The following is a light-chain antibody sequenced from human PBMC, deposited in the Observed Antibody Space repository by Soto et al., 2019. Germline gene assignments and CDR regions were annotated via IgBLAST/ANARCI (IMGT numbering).Light chain of an antibody. CDR3: SSYTSSSTPCV. V-gene: IGLV2-14*01. J-gene: IGLJ1*01. Sequence: QSALTQPASVSGSPGQSITISCTGTSSDVGGHNYVSWYQQHPGKAPKLMIYDVSNRPSGVSNRFSGSKSGNTASLTISGLQAEDEADYYCSSYTSSSTPCVFGTGTKVTVL. CDR1: SSDVGGHNY. CDR2: DVS.